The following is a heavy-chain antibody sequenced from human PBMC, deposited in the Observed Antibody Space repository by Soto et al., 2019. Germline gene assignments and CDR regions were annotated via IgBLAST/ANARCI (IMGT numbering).Heavy chain of an antibody. J-gene: IGHJ4*02. D-gene: IGHD1-26*01. CDR1: GGSISSYY. CDR3: ARHGIVGATTFDY. V-gene: IGHV4-59*08. Sequence: QVQLQESGPGLVKPSETLSLTCTVSGGSISSYYWSWIRQPPGKGLEWIGYIYYSGSTNYNPSLKSRVTISVDTSKNQFSLELSSVTAADTAVYYCARHGIVGATTFDYWGQGTLVTVSS. CDR2: IYYSGST.